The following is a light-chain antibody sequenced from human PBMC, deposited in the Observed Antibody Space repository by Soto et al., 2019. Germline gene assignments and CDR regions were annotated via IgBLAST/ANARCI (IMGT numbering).Light chain of an antibody. Sequence: TITCRASQSINKWLAWFQQRPGEAPKVLIYEASNLERGVPSRFSGSGSGTEFTLTISSLQPDDFATYYCQQYNSYPWTFGQGTKVDIK. CDR1: QSINKW. CDR3: QQYNSYPWT. V-gene: IGKV1-5*03. CDR2: EAS. J-gene: IGKJ1*01.